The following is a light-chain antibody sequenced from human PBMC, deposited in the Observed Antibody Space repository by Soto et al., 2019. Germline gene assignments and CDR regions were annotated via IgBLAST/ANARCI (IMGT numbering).Light chain of an antibody. J-gene: IGLJ3*02. Sequence: QSALTQPASVSGSPEQSITISCTGTSNDVGRYNLVSWYQQHPGKAPKVMIYEATKRPSGVSNRFSGSKSGNTASLKISGLQAEDEADYYCCAYAGSGTVVFGGGTKLTVL. CDR1: SNDVGRYNL. CDR2: EAT. CDR3: CAYAGSGTVV. V-gene: IGLV2-23*01.